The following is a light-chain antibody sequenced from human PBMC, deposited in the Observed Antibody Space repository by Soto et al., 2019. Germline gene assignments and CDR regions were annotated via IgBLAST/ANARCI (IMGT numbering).Light chain of an antibody. CDR2: GNS. Sequence: QSVLTQPPSVSGAPGQRVTISCTGSSSNIGAGYDVHWYQQLPGTAPKLLIYGNSNRPSGVPDRFSGSKSGTSASLAITGLQAEDEADYYCQSHDSCLSGYVFGTGTKLTVL. J-gene: IGLJ1*01. V-gene: IGLV1-40*01. CDR1: SSNIGAGYD. CDR3: QSHDSCLSGYV.